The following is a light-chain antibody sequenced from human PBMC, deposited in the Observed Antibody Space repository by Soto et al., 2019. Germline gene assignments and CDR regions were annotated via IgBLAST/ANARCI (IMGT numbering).Light chain of an antibody. CDR2: GAS. Sequence: VVMTQSPGTLSVSPGESATLSCRASQSVKTNLAWYQQKVGQAPRLLIYGASTRAAGIPARFSASGSGTNFTLTISSLQAEDFAVCYCQHYDNWVTFGPGTKVDFK. CDR1: QSVKTN. J-gene: IGKJ3*01. CDR3: QHYDNWVT. V-gene: IGKV3-15*01.